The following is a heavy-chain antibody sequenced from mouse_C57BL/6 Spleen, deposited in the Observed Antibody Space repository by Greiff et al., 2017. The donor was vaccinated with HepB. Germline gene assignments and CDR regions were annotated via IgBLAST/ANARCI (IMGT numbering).Heavy chain of an antibody. CDR1: GYTFTDYY. CDR2: INPNNGGT. D-gene: IGHD1-1*01. J-gene: IGHJ3*01. Sequence: EVQLQQSGPELVKPGASVKISCKASGYTFTDYYMNWVKQSHGKSLEWIGDINPNNGGTSYNQKFKGKATLTVDKSSSTAYMELRSLTSEDSAVYYCARGYYGSGFAYWGQGTLVTVSA. V-gene: IGHV1-26*01. CDR3: ARGYYGSGFAY.